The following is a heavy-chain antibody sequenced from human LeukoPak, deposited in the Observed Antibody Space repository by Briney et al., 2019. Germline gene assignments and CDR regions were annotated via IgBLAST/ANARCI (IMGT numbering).Heavy chain of an antibody. CDR3: AKDQNYESSGYYGGFDY. CDR1: GFSFSSHV. V-gene: IGHV3-23*01. J-gene: IGHJ4*02. Sequence: GGSLRLSCAASGFSFSSHVMHWVRQAPGKGLEWVSGISGSGGDTYYADSVKGRFTIYRDNSKNTLNLQMNSLRAEDTALYYCAKDQNYESSGYYGGFDYWGQGTLVTVSS. CDR2: ISGSGGDT. D-gene: IGHD3-22*01.